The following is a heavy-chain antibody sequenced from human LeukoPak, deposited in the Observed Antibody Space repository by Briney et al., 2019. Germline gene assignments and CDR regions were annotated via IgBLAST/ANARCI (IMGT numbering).Heavy chain of an antibody. CDR1: GFTFSNAW. J-gene: IGHJ4*02. Sequence: PGGSLRLSCAASGFTFSNAWMSWVRQAPGKGLEWVGRIKSKTDGGTTGYAAPVKGRFTISRDDSKNTLYLQMNSLKTEDTAVYYCTTTTDYVAEIDYWGQGTLVTVSS. CDR3: TTTTDYVAEIDY. V-gene: IGHV3-15*01. D-gene: IGHD4-17*01. CDR2: IKSKTDGGTT.